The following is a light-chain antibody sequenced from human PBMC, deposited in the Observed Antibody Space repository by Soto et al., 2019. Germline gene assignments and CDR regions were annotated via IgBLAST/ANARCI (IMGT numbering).Light chain of an antibody. CDR2: AAS. V-gene: IGKV1-9*01. J-gene: IGKJ3*01. CDR1: QGISNF. CDR3: QKYDDVPQ. Sequence: DIPLTQSPSFLSASVGDRVTITCRARQGISNFLAWYQQKPGKAPKLLIYAASTLQSGVPSRFSGSGSGTEFTLTISSLQPEDFATYYCQKYDDVPQFGPGTKVDF.